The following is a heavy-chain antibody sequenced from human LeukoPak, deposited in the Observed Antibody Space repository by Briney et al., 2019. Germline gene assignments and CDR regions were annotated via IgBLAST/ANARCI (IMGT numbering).Heavy chain of an antibody. CDR3: ASQGGTGPFAT. V-gene: IGHV4-59*08. Sequence: SETLSLTCTVSGGSISGYYWSWIRQPPGKGLEWVGYISYSGNTNYNPSLKSRVTISVDTSRNHLSLKLSSVTAADTPVYYCASQGGTGPFATWAKETLVPVPS. CDR2: ISYSGNT. D-gene: IGHD1-14*01. CDR1: GGSISGYY. J-gene: IGHJ5*02.